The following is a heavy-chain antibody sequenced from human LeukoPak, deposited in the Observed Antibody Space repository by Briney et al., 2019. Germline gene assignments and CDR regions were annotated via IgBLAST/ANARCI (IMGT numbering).Heavy chain of an antibody. D-gene: IGHD3-22*01. J-gene: IGHJ3*02. CDR2: IYYSGST. CDR3: ARHPYYYDSSGYYGGAFDI. V-gene: IGHV4-59*08. Sequence: SETLSLTRTVSGGSISSYYWSWIRQPPGKGLEWIGYIYYSGSTNYNPSLKSRVTISVDTSKNQFSLKLSSVTAADTAVYYCARHPYYYDSSGYYGGAFDIWGQGTMVTVSS. CDR1: GGSISSYY.